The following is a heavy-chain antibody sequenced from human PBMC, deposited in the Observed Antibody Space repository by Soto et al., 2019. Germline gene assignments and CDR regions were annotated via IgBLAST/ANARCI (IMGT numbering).Heavy chain of an antibody. V-gene: IGHV1-69*06. J-gene: IGHJ4*02. CDR1: GGTFSSHA. CDR3: ARVRGDGYNSGSVY. CDR2: IVPIFGTS. D-gene: IGHD3-10*01. Sequence: QVQLVQSGAEVKKPGSSVKVSCKASGGTFSSHAINWVRQAPGQGLGWMGGIVPIFGTSNYAQKFQARVTITADKSTSTAYMEISRLTFEDTALYYCARVRGDGYNSGSVYWGQGTLVTVSS.